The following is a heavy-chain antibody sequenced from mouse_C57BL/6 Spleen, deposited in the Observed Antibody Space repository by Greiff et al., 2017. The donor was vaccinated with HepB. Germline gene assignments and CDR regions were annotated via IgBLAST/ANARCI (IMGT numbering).Heavy chain of an antibody. CDR1: GYAFSSSW. V-gene: IGHV1-82*01. D-gene: IGHD1-1*01. J-gene: IGHJ1*03. CDR2: IYPGDGDT. CDR3: ASSSITTVDWYFDV. Sequence: VQLQQSGPELVKPGASVKISCKASGYAFSSSWMNWVKQRPGKGLEWIGRIYPGDGDTNYNGKFKGKATLTADKSSSTAYMQLSSLTSEDSAVYFCASSSITTVDWYFDVWGTGTTVTVSS.